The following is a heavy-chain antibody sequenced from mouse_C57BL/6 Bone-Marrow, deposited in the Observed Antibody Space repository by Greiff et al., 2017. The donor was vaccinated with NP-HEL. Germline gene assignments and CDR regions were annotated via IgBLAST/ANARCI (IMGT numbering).Heavy chain of an antibody. J-gene: IGHJ3*01. CDR1: GYTFTSYW. CDR2: IDPSDSYT. Sequence: QVQLQQSGAELVRPGTSVKLSCKASGYTFTSYWMHWVQQRPGQGLEWIGVIDPSDSYTNYNQKFKGKATLTVDTSASTAYMQLSSLTSEDSAVYYCARDSPRFAYWGQGTLVTVSA. V-gene: IGHV1-59*01. D-gene: IGHD3-2*01. CDR3: ARDSPRFAY.